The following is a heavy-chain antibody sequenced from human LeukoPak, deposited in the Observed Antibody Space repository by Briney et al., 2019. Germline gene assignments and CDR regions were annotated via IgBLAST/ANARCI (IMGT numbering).Heavy chain of an antibody. CDR2: IIPIFGTA. J-gene: IGHJ4*02. V-gene: IGHV1-69*13. CDR1: GDTFSRYA. Sequence: GASVAVSHKASGDTFSRYAISWVPHAPGQGLEGMGGIIPIFGTANYAQKFQGRVTITADESTSTAYMELTSLRSEDTAVYYCARGRMAGTYVFDYWGQGTLVTVSS. CDR3: ARGRMAGTYVFDY. D-gene: IGHD6-19*01.